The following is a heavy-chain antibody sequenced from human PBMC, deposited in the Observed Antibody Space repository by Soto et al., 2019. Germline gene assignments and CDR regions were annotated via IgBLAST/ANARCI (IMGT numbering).Heavy chain of an antibody. Sequence: QVQLVQSGAEVQKPGSSVKVSCKTSGVSFNNNGIGWVRQAPGHGLEWMGGVSPPFRTSNYARKFQGRISITADASTGTVNMELSSLTSEDTAQYYGARVLYYGSGSYSPYGMDVWGQGTTVTVSS. CDR3: ARVLYYGSGSYSPYGMDV. CDR1: GVSFNNNG. CDR2: VSPPFRTS. V-gene: IGHV1-69*01. J-gene: IGHJ6*02. D-gene: IGHD3-10*01.